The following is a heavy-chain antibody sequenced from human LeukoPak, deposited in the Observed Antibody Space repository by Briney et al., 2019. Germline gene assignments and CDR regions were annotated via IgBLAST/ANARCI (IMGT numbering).Heavy chain of an antibody. CDR1: GITFRSPG. Sequence: GGSLRLSCAAPGITFRSPGMHWVPQVPGKGLEWGAVISYEGINKYYAGSVKGRFTISRDNSKNTLYLQMTSLRAEDTAVYYCANFYRHTTAYEMDVWGQGTTVTVSS. V-gene: IGHV3-30*18. D-gene: IGHD2/OR15-2a*01. CDR2: ISYEGINK. CDR3: ANFYRHTTAYEMDV. J-gene: IGHJ6*02.